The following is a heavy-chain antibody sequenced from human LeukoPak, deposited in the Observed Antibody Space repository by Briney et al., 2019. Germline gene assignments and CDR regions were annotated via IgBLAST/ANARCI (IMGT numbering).Heavy chain of an antibody. CDR3: ARTWIQLFTPDFDL. J-gene: IGHJ4*02. Sequence: PGRSLRLSCAASGFTFSSYAMHWVRQAPGKGLEWVAVISYDGSNKYYADSVKGRFTISRDNSKNTLYLQMNSLRAEDTAVYYCARTWIQLFTPDFDLWGQGTLVTVSS. CDR2: ISYDGSNK. CDR1: GFTFSSYA. V-gene: IGHV3-30*04. D-gene: IGHD5-18*01.